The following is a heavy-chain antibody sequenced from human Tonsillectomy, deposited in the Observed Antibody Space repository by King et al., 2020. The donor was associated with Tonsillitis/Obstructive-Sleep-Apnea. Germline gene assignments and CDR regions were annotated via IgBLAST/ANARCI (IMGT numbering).Heavy chain of an antibody. CDR2: ISAYNGNT. CDR3: ARDTPGYDFWSGYSQRPLDF. J-gene: IGHJ4*02. CDR1: GYTFTTYG. V-gene: IGHV1-18*01. Sequence: VQLVQSGAEVKKPGASVKVSCKASGYTFTTYGVSWVRQAPGQGLEWMGWISAYNGNTNYAQKLQGRVTMTTDTSTSTAYMELRSLRSDDTAVYYCARDTPGYDFWSGYSQRPLDFWGQGTLVTVSS. D-gene: IGHD3-3*01.